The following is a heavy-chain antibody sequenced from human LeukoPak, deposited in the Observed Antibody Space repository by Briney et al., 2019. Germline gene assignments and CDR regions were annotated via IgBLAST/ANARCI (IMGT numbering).Heavy chain of an antibody. V-gene: IGHV1-69*06. CDR3: ARAREYYYDSSGYYY. Sequence: ASVKVSYQASGGTFSNYAISWVRQAPGQGLEWMGGIIPIFGTANYAQKFQGRVTITADKSTSTAYMELSSLRSEDTAVYYCARAREYYYDSSGYYYWGQGTLVTVSS. D-gene: IGHD3-22*01. CDR1: GGTFSNYA. CDR2: IIPIFGTA. J-gene: IGHJ4*02.